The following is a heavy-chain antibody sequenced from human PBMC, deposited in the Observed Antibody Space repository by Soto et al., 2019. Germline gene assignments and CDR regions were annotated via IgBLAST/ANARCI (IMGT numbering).Heavy chain of an antibody. D-gene: IGHD3-3*01. V-gene: IGHV4-31*03. CDR1: GGSISSGGYY. CDR3: ARGGLTGVRFLEWLGYMDV. Sequence: SETLSLTCTVSGGSISSGGYYWSWIRQHPGKGLEWIGYIYYSGSTYYNPSLKSRVTISVDTSKNQFSLKLSSVTAADTAVYYWARGGLTGVRFLEWLGYMDVWGKGTTVTVSS. J-gene: IGHJ6*03. CDR2: IYYSGST.